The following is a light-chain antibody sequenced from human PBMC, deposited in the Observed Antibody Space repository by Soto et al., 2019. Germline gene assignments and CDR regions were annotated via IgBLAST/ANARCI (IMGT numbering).Light chain of an antibody. CDR3: HQCNGCPVT. CDR2: DIS. CDR1: QSVSSN. Sequence: EIVMTQSPATLSVSPGERATLSCRASQSVSSNLAWYQQKPGQAPSLLIYDISARATGIPTRFSGSGSGTAFTVTLSSLQSEDFSFCYCHQCNGCPVTFGVGTKVQIK. V-gene: IGKV3D-15*01. J-gene: IGKJ4*01.